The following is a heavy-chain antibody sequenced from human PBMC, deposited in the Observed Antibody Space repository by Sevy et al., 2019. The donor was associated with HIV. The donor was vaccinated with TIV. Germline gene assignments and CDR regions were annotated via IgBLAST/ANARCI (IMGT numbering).Heavy chain of an antibody. V-gene: IGHV3-33*01. D-gene: IGHD4-17*01. J-gene: IGHJ4*02. Sequence: GGYLRLSCAASGFTFSTYGMHWVRQATGKGLEWVAVIWFDGSNTYYADSVKGRFTISRDIAKNTLHLQMNSLRAEDTAVYYCARDLEFYDYGDYGPAFMPDYWGQGTLVTVSS. CDR1: GFTFSTYG. CDR2: IWFDGSNT. CDR3: ARDLEFYDYGDYGPAFMPDY.